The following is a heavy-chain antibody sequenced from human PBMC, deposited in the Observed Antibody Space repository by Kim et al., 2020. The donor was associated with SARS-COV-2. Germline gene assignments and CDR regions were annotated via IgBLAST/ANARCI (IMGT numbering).Heavy chain of an antibody. D-gene: IGHD1-26*01. V-gene: IGHV4-30-2*04. J-gene: IGHJ3*02. Sequence: YYNPSLKSRVTISVDTSKNQFSLKLSSVTAADTAVYYCARARGSSGAFDIWGQGTMVTVSS. CDR3: ARARGSSGAFDI.